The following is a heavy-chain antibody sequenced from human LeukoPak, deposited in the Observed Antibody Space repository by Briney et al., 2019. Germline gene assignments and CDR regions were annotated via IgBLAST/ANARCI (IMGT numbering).Heavy chain of an antibody. CDR3: ARDADWGYDAFDI. CDR2: TYYRSKWNN. CDR1: GDSVSVKSAV. J-gene: IGHJ3*02. Sequence: SQTLSLTCAISGDSVSVKSAVWNWIRQSPSRGLEWLGRTYYRSKWNNDYAASVKSRITISPDTSKNQFSLQLNSVTPEDTAVYYCARDADWGYDAFDIWGQGTMVTVSS. D-gene: IGHD7-27*01. V-gene: IGHV6-1*01.